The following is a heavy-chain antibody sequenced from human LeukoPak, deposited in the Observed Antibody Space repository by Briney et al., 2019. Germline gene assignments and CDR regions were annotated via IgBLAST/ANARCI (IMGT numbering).Heavy chain of an antibody. CDR3: ARDTEYWYFDL. CDR1: GGSFSGYY. J-gene: IGHJ2*01. CDR2: IYYSGTT. Sequence: SETLSLTCAVYGGSFSGYYWSWIRQPPGKGLEWIGSIYYSGTTYYNPSLKSRITISVHTSKNQFSLKLSSVTAADTAVYYCARDTEYWYFDLWGRGTLVTVSS. D-gene: IGHD2-8*02. V-gene: IGHV4-34*01.